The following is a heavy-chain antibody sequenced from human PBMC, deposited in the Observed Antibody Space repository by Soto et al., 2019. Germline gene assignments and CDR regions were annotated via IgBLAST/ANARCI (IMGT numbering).Heavy chain of an antibody. CDR3: AREPCGGDCYGYYYHGMDV. J-gene: IGHJ6*02. CDR1: GGSISSGGYY. D-gene: IGHD2-21*02. Sequence: QVQLQESGPGLVKPSQTLSLTCSVSGGSISSGGYYWSWIRQHPGKGLEWIAYIYYSGSTYSNPSLKSRVTTSVDTSKNQFSLKLSSVTAADTAMYYCAREPCGGDCYGYYYHGMDVWGQGTTVTVSS. CDR2: IYYSGST. V-gene: IGHV4-31*03.